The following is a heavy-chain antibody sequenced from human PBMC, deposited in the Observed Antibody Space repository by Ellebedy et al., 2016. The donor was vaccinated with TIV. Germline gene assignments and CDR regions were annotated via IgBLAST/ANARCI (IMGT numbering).Heavy chain of an antibody. D-gene: IGHD3-10*01. J-gene: IGHJ4*02. Sequence: MPSETLSLTCAVYGGSLSGYYWSWLRQPPGKGLAWIGEIIQSGTMNYSPSLKSRVTISVDKSKNQFSLRLSSVTAADTAVYFCARGIYGSGSVDYWGQGTLVTVSS. V-gene: IGHV4-34*01. CDR2: IIQSGTM. CDR1: GGSLSGYY. CDR3: ARGIYGSGSVDY.